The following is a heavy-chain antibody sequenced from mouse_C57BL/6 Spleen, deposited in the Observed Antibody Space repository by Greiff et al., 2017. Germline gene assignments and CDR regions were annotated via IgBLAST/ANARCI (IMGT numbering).Heavy chain of an antibody. CDR3: ASYGYEDLADAMDY. D-gene: IGHD2-2*01. V-gene: IGHV3-6*01. CDR2: ISYDGSN. Sequence: EVQLQQSGPGLVKPSQSLSLTCSVTGYSITSGYYWNWIRQFPGNKLEWMGYISYDGSNNSNPSLKNRISITRDTSKNQFFLKLNSVTTEDTATYYCASYGYEDLADAMDYWGQGTSVTVSS. J-gene: IGHJ4*01. CDR1: GYSITSGYY.